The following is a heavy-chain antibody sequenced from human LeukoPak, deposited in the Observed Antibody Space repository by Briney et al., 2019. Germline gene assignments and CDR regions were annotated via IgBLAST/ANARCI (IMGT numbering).Heavy chain of an antibody. CDR2: IGPNGDGA. Sequence: GWSYTLYPSTARLSVGRYTSSSGRQPQGKRLEYVSAIGPNGDGAYYADSVKNRFTISRDNSKNTLYLQMSSLRPEDTAVYYCVHDRHDSAYEFNWGQGTLVTVSS. CDR1: RLSVGRYT. D-gene: IGHD5-12*01. CDR3: VHDRHDSAYEFN. V-gene: IGHV3-64D*06. J-gene: IGHJ4*02.